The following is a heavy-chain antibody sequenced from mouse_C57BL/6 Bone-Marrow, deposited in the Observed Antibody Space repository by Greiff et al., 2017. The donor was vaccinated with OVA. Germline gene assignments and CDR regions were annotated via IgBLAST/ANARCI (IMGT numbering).Heavy chain of an antibody. V-gene: IGHV1-59*01. Sequence: QVQLQQSGAELVRPGTSVKLSCKASGYTFTNYWMHWVKQRPGQGLEWIGVIAPSDSYINYNQKFKGRATLTEDTSSSTAYMHLSSLTSEDSAVYSYAHYGRRLYRDYWGQGTSLTVSS. CDR3: AHYGRRLYRDY. J-gene: IGHJ2*02. CDR2: IAPSDSYI. D-gene: IGHD1-1*01. CDR1: GYTFTNYW.